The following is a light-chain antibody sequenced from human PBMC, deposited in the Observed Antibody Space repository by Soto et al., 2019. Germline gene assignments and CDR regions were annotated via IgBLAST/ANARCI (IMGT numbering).Light chain of an antibody. CDR2: AAS. J-gene: IGKJ1*01. CDR1: QSISDY. V-gene: IGKV1-39*01. CDR3: QQYNSYSRT. Sequence: DIHMTQSPSSLSASVGDRVTITCRASQSISDYLNWYQQIPGESPKLLIYAASGLQSGVPSRFRGSGSGTEFTLTISCLPPDDFETYYCQQYNSYSRTFGQGTKVDIK.